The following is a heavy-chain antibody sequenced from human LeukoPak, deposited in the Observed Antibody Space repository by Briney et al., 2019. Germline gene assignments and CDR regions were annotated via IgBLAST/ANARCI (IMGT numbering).Heavy chain of an antibody. Sequence: SETLSLTCTVSGGSISSSNYYWGWIRQPPGKGLEWIGSIYYSGNTYYNSSLKSRVTISTDTSKDQFSLKLSSVTAADTAVYYCASSLIRNYYDNSGHRIAFAIWGQGTMVTVSS. CDR3: ASSLIRNYYDNSGHRIAFAI. CDR2: IYYSGNT. V-gene: IGHV4-39*07. D-gene: IGHD3-22*01. J-gene: IGHJ3*02. CDR1: GGSISSSNYY.